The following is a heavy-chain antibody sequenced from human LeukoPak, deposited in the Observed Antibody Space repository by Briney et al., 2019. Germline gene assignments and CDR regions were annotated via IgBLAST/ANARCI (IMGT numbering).Heavy chain of an antibody. CDR3: ARSYGDSVGLIDY. J-gene: IGHJ4*02. CDR1: GGTFSSYA. D-gene: IGHD4-17*01. V-gene: IGHV1-69*13. CDR2: IIPIFGTA. Sequence: GASVKVSCKASGGTFSSYAISWVRQAPGQGLEWMGGIIPIFGTANYAQKFQGRVTIPADESTSTAYMELSSLRSEDTAVYYCARSYGDSVGLIDYWGQGTLVTVSS.